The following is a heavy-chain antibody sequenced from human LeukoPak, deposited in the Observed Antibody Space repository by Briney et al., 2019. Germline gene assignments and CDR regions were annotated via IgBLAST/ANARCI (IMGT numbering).Heavy chain of an antibody. CDR3: ARANTAVAGRGLDY. J-gene: IGHJ4*02. D-gene: IGHD6-19*01. CDR2: ISSSGSTI. CDR1: GFTFSSYE. Sequence: GGSLRLSCAASGFTFSSYEIIWVRQAPGKGLEWISYISSSGSTIYPADSVKGRFTISRDNAKNSLYLQMNSLRAEDTAVYYCARANTAVAGRGLDYWGQGTLVTVSS. V-gene: IGHV3-48*03.